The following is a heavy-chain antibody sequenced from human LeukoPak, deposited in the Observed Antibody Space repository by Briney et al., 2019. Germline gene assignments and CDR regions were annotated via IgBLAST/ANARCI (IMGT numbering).Heavy chain of an antibody. CDR1: GFTFSSYA. Sequence: GRSLRLSCAASGFTFSSYAMHWVRQAPGKGLEGVAVISYDGSNKYYADSVKGRFTISRDNSKNTLYLQMNSLRAEDTAVYDCARGARRYYYYGMDVWGQGTTVTVSS. CDR3: ARGARRYYYYGMDV. J-gene: IGHJ6*02. V-gene: IGHV3-30-3*01. CDR2: ISYDGSNK.